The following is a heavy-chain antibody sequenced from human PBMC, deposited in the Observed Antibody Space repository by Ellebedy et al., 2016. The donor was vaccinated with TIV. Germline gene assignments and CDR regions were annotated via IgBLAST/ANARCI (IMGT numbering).Heavy chain of an antibody. CDR3: ARHVHCSGGSCYPDDY. CDR1: GYSFSNYW. Sequence: GGSLRLSCKGSGYSFSNYWIGWVRQMPGKGLEWMGIIYPGDSDTRYSPSFQGQVTISADKSISTAYLQWSSLKASDTAMYYCARHVHCSGGSCYPDDYWGQGTLVTVSS. D-gene: IGHD2-15*01. J-gene: IGHJ4*02. V-gene: IGHV5-51*01. CDR2: IYPGDSDT.